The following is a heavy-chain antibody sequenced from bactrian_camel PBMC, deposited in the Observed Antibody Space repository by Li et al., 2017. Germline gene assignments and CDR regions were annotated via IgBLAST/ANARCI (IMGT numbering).Heavy chain of an antibody. D-gene: IGHD6*01. CDR2: TISTDGST. CDR3: AADGPYGGSWLASRQIPCTNYLYEFNY. CDR1: LYTSDNSY. Sequence: HVQLVESGGGSVQAGETLRLSCTGSLYTSDNSYMGWFRQAPGNECELVSTISTDGSTDYPDSVKSRFTISQDNAKNTVYLQMNSLKPRDTAVYFCAADGPYGGSWLASRQIPCTNYLYEFNYWGQGTQVTVS. V-gene: IGHV3S63*01. J-gene: IGHJ4*01.